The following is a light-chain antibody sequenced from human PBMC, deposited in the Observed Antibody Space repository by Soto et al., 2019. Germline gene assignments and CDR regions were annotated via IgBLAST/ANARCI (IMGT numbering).Light chain of an antibody. CDR1: SSSIGAGYE. V-gene: IGLV1-40*01. CDR2: GNG. Sequence: QSALTQPPSVSGAPRQRVTISCSGNSSSIGAGYEVHWYHQLPGTAPKLVVSGNGNRPSGVPDRLSASKSGTSASLAITGLQAEDEGHYYCQAYDKRLTAYVFGTGTKLTVL. J-gene: IGLJ1*01. CDR3: QAYDKRLTAYV.